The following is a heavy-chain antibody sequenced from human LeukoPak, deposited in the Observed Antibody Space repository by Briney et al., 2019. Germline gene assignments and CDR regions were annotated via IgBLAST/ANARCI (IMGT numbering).Heavy chain of an antibody. J-gene: IGHJ5*02. V-gene: IGHV4-59*11. CDR1: GGSISSHY. Sequence: SETLSLTCTVSGGSISSHYWSWIRQPPGKGLEWIGYIYYSGSTNYNPSLKSRVTISVDTSKNQFSLKLSSVTAADTAVYYCAREAKGTGGNWFDPWGQGTLVTVSS. CDR2: IYYSGST. CDR3: AREAKGTGGNWFDP. D-gene: IGHD2-8*02.